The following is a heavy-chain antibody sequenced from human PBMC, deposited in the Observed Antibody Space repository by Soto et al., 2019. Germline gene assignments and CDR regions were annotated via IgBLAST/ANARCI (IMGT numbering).Heavy chain of an antibody. CDR1: GFTFSDYY. Sequence: GGSLRLSCAASGFTFSDYYMSWSRQAPGKGLEWVSYISSSGSTIYYADSVKGRFTISRDNAKNSLYLQMNSLRAEDTAVYYCASGVDCSSTSCYPDNHYYYYYYMDVWGKGTTVTVSS. J-gene: IGHJ6*03. D-gene: IGHD2-2*01. CDR3: ASGVDCSSTSCYPDNHYYYYYYMDV. V-gene: IGHV3-11*01. CDR2: ISSSGSTI.